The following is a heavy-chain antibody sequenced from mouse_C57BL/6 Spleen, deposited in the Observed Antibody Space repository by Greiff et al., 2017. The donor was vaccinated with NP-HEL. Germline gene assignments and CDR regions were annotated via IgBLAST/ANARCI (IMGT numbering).Heavy chain of an antibody. CDR2: IYPGDGDT. V-gene: IGHV1-82*01. Sequence: QVQLQQSGPELVKPGASVKISCKASGYAFSSSWMNWVKQRPGKGLVWIGRIYPGDGDTNYNGKFKGKATLTADKSSSTAYMQLSSLTSEDSAVYFCASPIYDGYYNYAMDYWGQGTSVTASS. D-gene: IGHD2-3*01. J-gene: IGHJ4*01. CDR3: ASPIYDGYYNYAMDY. CDR1: GYAFSSSW.